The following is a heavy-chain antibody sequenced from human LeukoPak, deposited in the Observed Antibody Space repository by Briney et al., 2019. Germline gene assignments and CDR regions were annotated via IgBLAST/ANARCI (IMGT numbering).Heavy chain of an antibody. V-gene: IGHV3-7*01. CDR3: ARGGERRPTEYYFDY. CDR2: IKQDGSEK. Sequence: GGSLRLSCAASGFTFSSYWMSWVRQAPGKGLEWVANIKQDGSEKYYVDSVKGRFTISRDNAKNSLYLQMNSLRAEDTAVYYCARGGERRPTEYYFDYWGQGTLVTVSS. CDR1: GFTFSSYW. J-gene: IGHJ4*02. D-gene: IGHD1-1*01.